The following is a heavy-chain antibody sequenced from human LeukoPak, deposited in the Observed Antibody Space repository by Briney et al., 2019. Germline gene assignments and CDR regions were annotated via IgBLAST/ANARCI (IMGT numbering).Heavy chain of an antibody. J-gene: IGHJ1*01. V-gene: IGHV1-69*13. D-gene: IGHD6-13*01. Sequence: ASVKVSCKASGGTFRNYAISWVRQAPGQGLEWMGGIIPIFDTANYAQKFQGRVTITADESTSTAYMELRSLRSDDTAVYYCARGGIAAAGAKHWGQGTLVTVSS. CDR3: ARGGIAAAGAKH. CDR1: GGTFRNYA. CDR2: IIPIFDTA.